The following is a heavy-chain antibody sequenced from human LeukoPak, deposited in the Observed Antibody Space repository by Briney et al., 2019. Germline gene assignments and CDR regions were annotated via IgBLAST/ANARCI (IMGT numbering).Heavy chain of an antibody. J-gene: IGHJ4*02. D-gene: IGHD4-17*01. V-gene: IGHV4-34*01. Sequence: KPSETLSLTCAVYGGSFSGYYWSWIRQPPGKGLEWIGEINHSGSTNYNPSLKRRVTISVDTSKNQFSLKLSSVTAADTAVYYCARGPSDYGDYLFDYWGQGTLVTVSS. CDR1: GGSFSGYY. CDR3: ARGPSDYGDYLFDY. CDR2: INHSGST.